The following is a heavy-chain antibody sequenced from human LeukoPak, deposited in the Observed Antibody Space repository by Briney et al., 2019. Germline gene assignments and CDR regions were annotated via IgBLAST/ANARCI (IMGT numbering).Heavy chain of an antibody. CDR2: IKHDGSEQ. CDR3: TRGLGEHGGVSDR. Sequence: PGGSLRLSCAASGFTFSNFWMQWVRQAPGKGLEWVANIKHDGSEQIYVDSVKGRFTISRDNAKDSVYLQMNSLRAEDTAVYYCTRGLGEHGGVSDRWGQGTLVIAS. D-gene: IGHD3-16*01. J-gene: IGHJ5*02. CDR1: GFTFSNFW. V-gene: IGHV3-7*01.